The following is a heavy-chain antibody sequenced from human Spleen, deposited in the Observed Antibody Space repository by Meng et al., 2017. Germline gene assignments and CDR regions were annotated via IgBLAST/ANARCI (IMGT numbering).Heavy chain of an antibody. V-gene: IGHV3-30*04. D-gene: IGHD3-10*01. J-gene: IGHJ4*02. CDR3: ARPGGRRFGELLSPDY. CDR2: ISYDGSNK. CDR1: GFTFSSYA. Sequence: GESLKISCAASGFTFSSYAMHWVRQAPGKGLEWVAVISYDGSNKYYADSVKGRFTISRDNSKNTLYLQMNSLRAEDTAVYYCARPGGRRFGELLSPDYWGQGTLVTVSS.